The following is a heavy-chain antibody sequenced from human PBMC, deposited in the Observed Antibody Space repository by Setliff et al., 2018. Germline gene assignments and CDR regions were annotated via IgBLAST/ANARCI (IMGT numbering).Heavy chain of an antibody. V-gene: IGHV1-3*04. J-gene: IGHJ4*02. CDR2: IYTDNGNT. CDR3: ASADVVVAP. D-gene: IGHD2-21*01. Sequence: ASVKVSCKASGYTFSANAIHWVRQAPGQRLEWMGFIYTDNGNTKYSKNFQDRVAITRDTSASTAYMELSSLTSEDTAVFYCASADVVVAPWGQGTLVTVSS. CDR1: GYTFSANA.